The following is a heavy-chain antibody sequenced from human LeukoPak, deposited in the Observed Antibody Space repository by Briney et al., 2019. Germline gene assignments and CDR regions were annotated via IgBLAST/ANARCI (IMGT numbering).Heavy chain of an antibody. J-gene: IGHJ4*02. Sequence: SETLCLTCAVYGGSFSGYYWSWIRQPPGKGLEWMGEINHSGSTNYNPSLKSRVTISVDTSKNQFSLKLSSVTAADTAVYYCATGGYYFDYWGQGTLVTVSS. CDR1: GGSFSGYY. D-gene: IGHD3-10*01. V-gene: IGHV4-34*01. CDR2: INHSGST. CDR3: ATGGYYFDY.